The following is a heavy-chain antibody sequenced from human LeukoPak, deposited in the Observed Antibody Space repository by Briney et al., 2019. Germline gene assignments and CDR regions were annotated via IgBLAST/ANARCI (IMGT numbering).Heavy chain of an antibody. J-gene: IGHJ4*02. V-gene: IGHV3-23*01. Sequence: GGSLRLSCAASGSIFSNYAMSWVRQAPGKGLEWVSTISGSDGSTYYADSVKGRFTISRDNSKNTLYLQMNSLRVDDTAVYYCAKLRSGDPVAATNYWGQGTLVTVSS. CDR1: GSIFSNYA. CDR3: AKLRSGDPVAATNY. CDR2: ISGSDGST. D-gene: IGHD2-15*01.